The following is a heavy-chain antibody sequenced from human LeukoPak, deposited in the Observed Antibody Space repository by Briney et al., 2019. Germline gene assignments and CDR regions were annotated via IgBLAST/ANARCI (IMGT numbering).Heavy chain of an antibody. CDR2: INPNTGGT. CDR3: ARDSSWFDP. CDR1: GCTFSSYA. J-gene: IGHJ5*02. Sequence: ASVKVSCKASGCTFSSYAISWVRQAPGQGLEWMKWINPNTGGTNYAQKFQGRVTMTRDTSISTAYMELSRLRSDDTAVYYCARDSSWFDPWGQGTLVTVSS. V-gene: IGHV1-2*02.